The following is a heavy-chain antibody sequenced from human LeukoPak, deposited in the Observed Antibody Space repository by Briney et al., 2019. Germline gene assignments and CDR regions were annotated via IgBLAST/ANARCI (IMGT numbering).Heavy chain of an antibody. V-gene: IGHV1-3*01. CDR1: GYTFTSYA. Sequence: GASVKVSCKASGYTFTSYAMHWVRQAPGQRLEWMGWINAGNGNTKYSQEFQGRVTITRDTSASTAYMELSRLRSDDTAVYYCARVVNSGYDFYYYYYMDVWGKGTTVTFSS. J-gene: IGHJ6*03. CDR2: INAGNGNT. CDR3: ARVVNSGYDFYYYYYMDV. D-gene: IGHD5-12*01.